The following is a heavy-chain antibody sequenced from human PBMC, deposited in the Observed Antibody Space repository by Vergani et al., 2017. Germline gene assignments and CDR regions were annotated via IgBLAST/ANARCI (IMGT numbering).Heavy chain of an antibody. CDR3: ARGSTRVRVFIIIPHFDY. Sequence: QVQLQQWGAGLLKPSETLSLTCAVYGGSFSGYYWSWIRQPPGKGLEWIGEINHSGSTNYNPSLKSRVTISVDKSKNKFSLKLSYVTAADPSVYYCARGSTRVRVFIIIPHFDYWGQGTLVTVSS. V-gene: IGHV4-34*01. J-gene: IGHJ4*02. D-gene: IGHD3-10*01. CDR2: INHSGST. CDR1: GGSFSGYY.